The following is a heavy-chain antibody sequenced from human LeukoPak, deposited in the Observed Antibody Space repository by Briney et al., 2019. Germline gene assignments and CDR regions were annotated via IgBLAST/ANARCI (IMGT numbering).Heavy chain of an antibody. CDR1: TYNFTSFW. D-gene: IGHD6-19*01. J-gene: IGHJ4*02. CDR2: INPSDSYA. V-gene: IGHV5-51*01. CDR3: ARLVSRGVEVADKLPDY. Sequence: GQSLKISCEGSTYNFTSFWIGWVRQMSGKGPECMGIINPSDSYARYSPSFQGQVTISVDKSISTAYLQWDSLKASDTAMYYCARLVSRGVEVADKLPDYWGQGTLVTVSS.